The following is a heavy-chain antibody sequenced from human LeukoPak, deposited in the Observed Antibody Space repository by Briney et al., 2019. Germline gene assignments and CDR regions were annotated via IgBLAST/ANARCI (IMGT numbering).Heavy chain of an antibody. V-gene: IGHV1-18*04. D-gene: IGHD3-16*01. Sequence: EASVKVSCKASGYTFTSYGISGVRQAPGQGLEWMGCISAYNVNTKYAQKLQGRVTMTTDTSTSTAYMELRSLRSDATAVYYCARDAFGAAKAYFDYWGQGTLVTVSS. CDR1: GYTFTSYG. CDR2: ISAYNVNT. J-gene: IGHJ4*02. CDR3: ARDAFGAAKAYFDY.